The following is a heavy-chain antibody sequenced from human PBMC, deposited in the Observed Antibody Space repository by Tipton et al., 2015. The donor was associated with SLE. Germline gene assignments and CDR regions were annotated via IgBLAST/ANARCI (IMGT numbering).Heavy chain of an antibody. D-gene: IGHD3-3*01. V-gene: IGHV4-59*01. CDR2: IYYSGST. J-gene: IGHJ5*02. CDR3: ARGGGYYQDWFDP. CDR1: GGSFSGYY. Sequence: TLSLTCAVYGGSFSGYYWSRIRQPPGKGLEWIGDIYYSGSTNYNPPLKSRVTISVDTSKNQFSLKLSSVTAADTTVYYCARGGGYYQDWFDPWGQGTLVTVSS.